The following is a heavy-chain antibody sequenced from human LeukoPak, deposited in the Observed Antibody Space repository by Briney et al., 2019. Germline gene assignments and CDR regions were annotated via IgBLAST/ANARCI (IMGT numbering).Heavy chain of an antibody. CDR1: GGSISSSSYY. CDR3: ARDRDYGDAPFDY. V-gene: IGHV4-39*07. CDR2: IYYSGST. Sequence: SETLSLTCTVSGGSISSSSYYWGWIRQPPGKGLEWIGSIYYSGSTYYNPSLKSRVTISVDTSKNQFSLKLSSVTAADTAVYYCARDRDYGDAPFDYWGQGTLVTVSS. D-gene: IGHD4-17*01. J-gene: IGHJ4*02.